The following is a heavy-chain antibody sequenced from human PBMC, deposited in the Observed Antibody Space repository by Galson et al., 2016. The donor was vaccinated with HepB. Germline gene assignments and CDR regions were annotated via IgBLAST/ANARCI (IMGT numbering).Heavy chain of an antibody. CDR2: ISGSADST. CDR3: AKMKYNGSGSLSTFDI. Sequence: SLRLSCAASGFTFSSYAMSWVRQAPGKGLEWVSTISGSADSTYYADSVKGRFSISRDKSRNTLYVQMNSLRAEDTAIYYCAKMKYNGSGSLSTFDIWGPGTVVTVSS. V-gene: IGHV3-23*01. J-gene: IGHJ3*02. CDR1: GFTFSSYA. D-gene: IGHD3-10*01.